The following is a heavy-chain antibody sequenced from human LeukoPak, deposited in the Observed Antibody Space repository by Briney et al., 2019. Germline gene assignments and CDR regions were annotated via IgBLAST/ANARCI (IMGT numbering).Heavy chain of an antibody. J-gene: IGHJ5*02. CDR1: GGSISNDDYY. CDR2: IYSSGAT. Sequence: SETLSLTCSVSGGSISNDDYYWSWIRQPPGKGLEWLGNIYSSGATHYNPSLKSQVAISIDTSKNQFSLKLSSVTAADTAVYYCATLDFWSGSASWGQGTLVTVSS. CDR3: ATLDFWSGSAS. V-gene: IGHV4-31*01. D-gene: IGHD3-3*01.